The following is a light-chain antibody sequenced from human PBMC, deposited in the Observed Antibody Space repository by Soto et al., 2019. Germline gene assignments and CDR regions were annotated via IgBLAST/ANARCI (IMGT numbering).Light chain of an antibody. V-gene: IGLV2-11*01. CDR3: CSSAGSHVV. CDR2: DVS. CDR1: SSDVGGYNY. J-gene: IGLJ2*01. Sequence: QSVLTQPRSVSGSPGQSVTISCTGTSSDVGGYNYVSWYQQHPGKAPKLMIYDVSKRPSGVPDRFSGSKSGNTASLTISGLQAEDEADYYCCSSAGSHVVLGGGTKVTV.